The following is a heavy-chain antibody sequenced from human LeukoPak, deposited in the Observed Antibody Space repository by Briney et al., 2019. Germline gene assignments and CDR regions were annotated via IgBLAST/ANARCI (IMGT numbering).Heavy chain of an antibody. CDR2: ISWNSGSI. Sequence: GGSLRLSCAASAFTFRNYAMAWVRQAPGKGLEWVSGISWNSGSIGYADSVKGRFTISRDNAKNSLYLQMNSLRAEDMALYYCAKGGIGGYSYGYFDYWGQGTLVTVSS. CDR1: AFTFRNYA. D-gene: IGHD5-18*01. CDR3: AKGGIGGYSYGYFDY. V-gene: IGHV3-9*03. J-gene: IGHJ4*02.